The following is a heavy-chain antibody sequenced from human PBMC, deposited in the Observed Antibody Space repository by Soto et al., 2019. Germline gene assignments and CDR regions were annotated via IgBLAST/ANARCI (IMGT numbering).Heavy chain of an antibody. CDR1: EFTFSSYS. CDR3: ARDAEVVEFFRH. CDR2: ISSNSSYI. Sequence: PGGSLRLSCAASEFTFSSYSMNWVRQAPGKGLEWVSYISSNSSYIYYADSVRGRFTISRDNAKNSLYLQMNSLRVEDTAVYYCARDAEVVEFFRHWGQGTLVTVSS. V-gene: IGHV3-21*05. J-gene: IGHJ1*01. D-gene: IGHD2-15*01.